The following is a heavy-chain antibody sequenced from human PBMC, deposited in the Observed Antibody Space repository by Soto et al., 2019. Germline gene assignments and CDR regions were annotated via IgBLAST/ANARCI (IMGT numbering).Heavy chain of an antibody. J-gene: IGHJ6*02. CDR1: GYSFTDYY. CDR3: ARGGIEAPASGEYAMDV. V-gene: IGHV1-2*02. Sequence: QVHLVQSGAEVKKPGASVKVSCKASGYSFTDYYIHWVRQAPGQGLECMGWINPNSGGTKYPQKFQGRVTMTRDTSISTADMVLTTLISDDTAVYYCARGGIEAPASGEYAMDVWGLGTTVTVSS. D-gene: IGHD1-26*01. CDR2: INPNSGGT.